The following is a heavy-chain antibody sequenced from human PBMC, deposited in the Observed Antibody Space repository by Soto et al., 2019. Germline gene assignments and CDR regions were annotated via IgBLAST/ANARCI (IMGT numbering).Heavy chain of an antibody. CDR2: IIPVFGTT. CDR1: GGTFSTYT. Sequence: QVQLQQSGAEVKKPGSSVKVSCKASGGTFSTYTISWVRQAPGQGLEWMGGIIPVFGTTNYAQKIRGRVTIIADESTSTAYMELRSLRYEETAVYSCATIPDHSNWFDPWSQGTLFTASS. V-gene: IGHV1-69*13. D-gene: IGHD2-2*02. J-gene: IGHJ5*02. CDR3: ATIPDHSNWFDP.